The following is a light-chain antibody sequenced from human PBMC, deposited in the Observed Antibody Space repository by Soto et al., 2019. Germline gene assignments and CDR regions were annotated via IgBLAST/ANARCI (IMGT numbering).Light chain of an antibody. CDR1: QSVSSSY. J-gene: IGKJ1*01. Sequence: ELVWTQSPGTLSLSPGERATLSGRASQSVSSSYLAWYQQKPCQAPRLLIYGASSRATGIPDRFSGSGSGTDFTLTISRLEPEDFAVYYCQQYGSSPTWTFGQGTKVDIK. CDR3: QQYGSSPTWT. V-gene: IGKV3-20*01. CDR2: GAS.